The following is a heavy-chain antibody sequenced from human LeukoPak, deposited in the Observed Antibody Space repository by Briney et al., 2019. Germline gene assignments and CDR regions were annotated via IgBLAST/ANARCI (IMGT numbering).Heavy chain of an antibody. CDR2: IYHSGST. J-gene: IGHJ4*02. V-gene: IGHV4-34*01. CDR3: ARGVAAAGDFDY. CDR1: GGSFSGYY. Sequence: SETLSLTCAVYGGSFSGYYWSWIRQPPGKGLEWIGSIYHSGSTYYNPSLKSRVTISVDTSKNQFSLKLSSVTAADTAVYYCARGVAAAGDFDYWGQGTLVTVSS. D-gene: IGHD6-13*01.